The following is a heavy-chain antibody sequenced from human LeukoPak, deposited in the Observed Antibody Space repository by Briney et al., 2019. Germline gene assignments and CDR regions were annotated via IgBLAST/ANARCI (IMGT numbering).Heavy chain of an antibody. CDR3: ARLPRYGDYAPEKDY. Sequence: ETLSLTCTVSGGSISSYYWSWIRQPPGKGLEWIGYIYYSGSTNYNPSLKSRVTISVDTSKNQFSLKLSSVTAADTAVYYCARLPRYGDYAPEKDYWGQGTLVTVSS. D-gene: IGHD4-17*01. J-gene: IGHJ4*02. V-gene: IGHV4-59*08. CDR1: GGSISSYY. CDR2: IYYSGST.